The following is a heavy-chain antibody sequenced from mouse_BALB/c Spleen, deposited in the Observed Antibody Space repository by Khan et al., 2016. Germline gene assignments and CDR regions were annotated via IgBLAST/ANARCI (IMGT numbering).Heavy chain of an antibody. Sequence: EVQLVESGGGLVQPKGSLKLSCAASGFTFNTYAMNWVRQAPGKGLEWVARIRSKSYNYATYYADSVKDRFTISRDDSQSMLYLQMHNLMNEDTAMYYCVRGMISGYCGFPWLAYWGKGTLGTVSA. J-gene: IGHJ3*01. V-gene: IGHV10S3*01. D-gene: IGHD3-1*01. CDR2: IRSKSYNYAT. CDR1: GFTFNTYA. CDR3: VRGMISGYCGFPWLAY.